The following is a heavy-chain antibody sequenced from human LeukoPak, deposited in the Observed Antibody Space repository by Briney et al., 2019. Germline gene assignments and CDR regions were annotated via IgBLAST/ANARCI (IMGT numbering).Heavy chain of an antibody. J-gene: IGHJ5*02. CDR1: GFSFSRYE. V-gene: IGHV3-48*03. D-gene: IGHD6-19*01. CDR2: ISSSGNKI. Sequence: PGGSLRLSCAASGFSFSRYEMNWVRQAPGKGLQWVSYISSSGNKIYYADSVKGRFTISRDNAKNSLYLHMNSLRAEDTAVYYCVRAQRPQYTSVWDNWFGPWGQGTLVTVSS. CDR3: VRAQRPQYTSVWDNWFGP.